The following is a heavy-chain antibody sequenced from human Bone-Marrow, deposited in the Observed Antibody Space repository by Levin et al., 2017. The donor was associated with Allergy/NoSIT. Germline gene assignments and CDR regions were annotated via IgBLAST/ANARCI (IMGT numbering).Heavy chain of an antibody. CDR3: ARGTTGTTGHYYYGMDV. CDR2: INAGNGNT. D-gene: IGHD1-7*01. CDR1: GYTFTSYA. Sequence: ASVKVSCKASGYTFTSYAMHWVRQAPGQRLEWMGWINAGNGNTKYSQKFQGRVTITRDTSASTAYMELSSLRSEDTAVYYCARGTTGTTGHYYYGMDVWGQGTTVTVSS. V-gene: IGHV1-3*01. J-gene: IGHJ6*02.